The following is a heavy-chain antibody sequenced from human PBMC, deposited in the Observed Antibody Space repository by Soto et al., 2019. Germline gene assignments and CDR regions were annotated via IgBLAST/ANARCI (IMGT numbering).Heavy chain of an antibody. Sequence: GPVKVSCKASGYTFTSYGISWVRQAPGQGLEWMGWISAYNGNTNYAQKLQGRVTMTTDTSTSTAYMELRSLRSDDTAAYYCARDVVVAARWFDPWGQGTLVTVSS. V-gene: IGHV1-18*01. CDR1: GYTFTSYG. J-gene: IGHJ5*02. CDR3: ARDVVVAARWFDP. CDR2: ISAYNGNT. D-gene: IGHD2-15*01.